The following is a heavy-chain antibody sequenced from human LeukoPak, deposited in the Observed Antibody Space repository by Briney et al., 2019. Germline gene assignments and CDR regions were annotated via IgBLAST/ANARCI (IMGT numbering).Heavy chain of an antibody. D-gene: IGHD3-10*01. CDR2: ISYDGSNK. CDR3: AKDPSYGFFDY. V-gene: IGHV3-30*18. CDR1: GFTFSSYG. J-gene: IGHJ4*02. Sequence: PGRSLRHSCAASGFTFSSYGMHWVRQAPGKGLEWVAVISYDGSNKYYADSVKGRFTISRDNSKNTLYLQMNSLRAEDTAVYYCAKDPSYGFFDYWGQGTLVTVSS.